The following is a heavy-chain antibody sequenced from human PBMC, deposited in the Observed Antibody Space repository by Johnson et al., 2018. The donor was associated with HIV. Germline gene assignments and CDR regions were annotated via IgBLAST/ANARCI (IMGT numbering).Heavy chain of an antibody. Sequence: VQLVESGGGVVQPGRSLRLSCAASGFTFSSYVMHWVRQAPGKGLEWVSVFFCGDGPYYADSVRGRFIISRENSNTTQYLQMNRLNAEDRAVYYCARARLGVGLTRNLDAFDIWGQGTMVTVSS. J-gene: IGHJ3*02. CDR1: GFTFSSYV. CDR2: FFCGDGP. V-gene: IGHV3-66*01. CDR3: ARARLGVGLTRNLDAFDI. D-gene: IGHD3-16*01.